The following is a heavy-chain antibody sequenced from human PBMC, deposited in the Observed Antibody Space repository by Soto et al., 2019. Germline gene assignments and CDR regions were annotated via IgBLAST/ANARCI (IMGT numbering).Heavy chain of an antibody. J-gene: IGHJ5*02. CDR3: ARYCSSTSCFNWFAP. D-gene: IGHD2-2*01. CDR2: IYYRGST. CDR1: GGSVSSGSYY. Sequence: PSETLSLTCTVSGGSVSSGSYYWSWIRQPPGKGLEWIGYIYYRGSTNYNPSLKSRVTISVDTSKNQLSLKLSSVTAADTAVYYRARYCSSTSCFNWFAPWGQGTLVTVSS. V-gene: IGHV4-61*01.